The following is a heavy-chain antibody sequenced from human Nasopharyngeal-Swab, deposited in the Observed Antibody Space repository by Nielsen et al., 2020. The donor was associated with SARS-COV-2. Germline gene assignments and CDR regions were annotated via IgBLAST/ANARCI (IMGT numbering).Heavy chain of an antibody. CDR1: GFTFGDYA. Sequence: GGSLRLSCTASGFTFGDYAMSWFRQAPGQGLEWVGFIRSKAYGGTTEYAASVKGRFTISRDDSKSIAYLQMNSLKTEDTAVYYCTRGDYAGGYYGMDVWGQGTTVTVSS. CDR2: IRSKAYGGTT. D-gene: IGHD4-17*01. CDR3: TRGDYAGGYYGMDV. J-gene: IGHJ6*02. V-gene: IGHV3-49*03.